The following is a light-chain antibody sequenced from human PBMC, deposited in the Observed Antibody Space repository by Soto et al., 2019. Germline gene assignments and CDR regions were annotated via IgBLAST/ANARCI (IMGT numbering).Light chain of an antibody. CDR2: GAS. CDR3: LQASTFPRT. Sequence: DIQMTQSPSSVSASIGDTVTITCRASQDISTLLAWYQQKPGKAPKLLIYGASTLESGVPSRFSGRGSGTDFTLTISSLQPEDFATYYCLQASTFPRTFGQGTKVDI. CDR1: QDISTL. J-gene: IGKJ1*01. V-gene: IGKV1D-12*01.